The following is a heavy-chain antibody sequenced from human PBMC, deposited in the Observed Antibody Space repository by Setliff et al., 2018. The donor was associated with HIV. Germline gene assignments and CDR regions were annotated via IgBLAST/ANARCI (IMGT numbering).Heavy chain of an antibody. V-gene: IGHV4-31*03. CDR2: IYYSGST. Sequence: LSLTCTVPGGSISSGGYYWSWIRQHPGKGLEWIGYIYYSGSTDYNPSLKSRVTISVDPSKNQFSLKMNSVTAADTAVYYCARASYSYDSTGYLYWGQGTLVTVS. CDR3: ARASYSYDSTGYLY. D-gene: IGHD3-22*01. J-gene: IGHJ4*02. CDR1: GGSISSGGYY.